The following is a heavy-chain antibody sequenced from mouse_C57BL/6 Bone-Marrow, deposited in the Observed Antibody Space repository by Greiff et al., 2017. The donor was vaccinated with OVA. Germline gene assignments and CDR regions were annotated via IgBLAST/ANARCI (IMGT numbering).Heavy chain of an antibody. J-gene: IGHJ2*01. CDR1: GYTFTSYW. CDR3: ARYSKYGYYLDY. D-gene: IGHD2-5*01. V-gene: IGHV1-55*01. CDR2: IYPGSGST. Sequence: VQLQQPGAELVKPGASVKMSCKASGYTFTSYWITWVKQRPGQGLEWIGDIYPGSGSTNYNEKFKSKVTLTVDKSYSTAYMQLSSLTSEDSTVYYCARYSKYGYYLDYWGQGTTLTVSS.